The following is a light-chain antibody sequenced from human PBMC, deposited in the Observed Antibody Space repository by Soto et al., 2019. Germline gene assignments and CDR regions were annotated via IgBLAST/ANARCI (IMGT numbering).Light chain of an antibody. V-gene: IGLV7-43*01. J-gene: IGLJ3*02. CDR3: LLYYGGAQGV. CDR1: TGAVTSGYY. Sequence: QTVVTQEPSLTVSPGGTVTLTCASSTGAVTSGYYPNWFQQKPGQAPRALTYSTSNKHSWTPARFSVSLLGGKAALTLSGVQPEDEAEYYCLLYYGGAQGVFGGGTKLTV. CDR2: STS.